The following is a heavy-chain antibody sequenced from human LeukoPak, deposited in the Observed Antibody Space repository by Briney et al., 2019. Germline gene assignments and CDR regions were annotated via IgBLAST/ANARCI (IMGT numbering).Heavy chain of an antibody. D-gene: IGHD3-22*01. CDR1: GLTFTSFS. V-gene: IGHV3-21*01. CDR2: INTVATYI. Sequence: GGSLRLSCAASGLTFTSFSFNWVRQAPGKGLKWDSSINTVATYIYYADSVRGRFTISRDNAKNSVYLQMDSLRAEDTGVYYCARLRRNGDSGGFYYYYDYWGQGTLVTVSS. CDR3: ARLRRNGDSGGFYYYYDY. J-gene: IGHJ4*02.